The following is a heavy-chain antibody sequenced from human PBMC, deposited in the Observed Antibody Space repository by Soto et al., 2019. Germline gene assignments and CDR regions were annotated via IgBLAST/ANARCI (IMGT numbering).Heavy chain of an antibody. CDR2: IGGRGNSS. CDR3: VREGRGSFDF. D-gene: IGHD5-12*01. CDR1: GFIFTNYA. V-gene: IGHV3-23*01. J-gene: IGHJ3*01. Sequence: GSLRVSCAASGFIFTNYAMNWVRQPPGKGLEWVAVIGGRGNSSYYADSVQGRFTISRDNSKNKLSLQMSSLTADDTAIYYCVREGRGSFDFWGRGTMVPASS.